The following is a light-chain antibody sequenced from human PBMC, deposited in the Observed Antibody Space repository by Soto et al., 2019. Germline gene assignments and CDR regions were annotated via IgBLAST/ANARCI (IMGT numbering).Light chain of an antibody. CDR1: QSISNY. CDR3: QQTFSIPYT. V-gene: IGKV1-39*01. Sequence: DLQMPQSPSSLSASVGDRVTITCRASQSISNYLNWYQHKPGKAPNLLIYVASSSQSGVPSRFSGSGSGTDFTLTISSLQPEDFATYYCQQTFSIPYTFGQGTKLEIK. CDR2: VAS. J-gene: IGKJ2*01.